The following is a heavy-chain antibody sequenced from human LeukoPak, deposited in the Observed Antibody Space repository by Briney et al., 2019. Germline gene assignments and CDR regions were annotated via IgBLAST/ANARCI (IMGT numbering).Heavy chain of an antibody. D-gene: IGHD3-22*01. J-gene: IGHJ4*02. Sequence: SETLSLTCTVSGGSISSYYWSWIRQPAGKGLEWIGYIYYSGSTNYNPSLKSRVTISVDTSKDQFSLKLSSVTAADTAVYYCARNGNYYDSSGYHNALDYWGQGTLVTVSS. V-gene: IGHV4-59*01. CDR2: IYYSGST. CDR1: GGSISSYY. CDR3: ARNGNYYDSSGYHNALDY.